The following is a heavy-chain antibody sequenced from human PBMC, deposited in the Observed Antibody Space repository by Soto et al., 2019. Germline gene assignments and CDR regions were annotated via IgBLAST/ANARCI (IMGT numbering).Heavy chain of an antibody. CDR3: AKDREYYDSSGYYYFHY. V-gene: IGHV3-23*01. Sequence: EVQLLESGGGLVQPGGSLRLSCAASGFTFSSYAMSWVRQAPGKGLEWVSAISGSGGSTYYADSVKGRFTISRDNSKNTLYLQMNSLRAEDTAVYYCAKDREYYDSSGYYYFHYWGQGTLVTVSS. CDR2: ISGSGGST. CDR1: GFTFSSYA. D-gene: IGHD3-22*01. J-gene: IGHJ4*02.